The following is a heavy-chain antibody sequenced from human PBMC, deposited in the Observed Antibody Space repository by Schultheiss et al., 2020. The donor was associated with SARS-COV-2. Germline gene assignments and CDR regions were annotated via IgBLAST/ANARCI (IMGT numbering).Heavy chain of an antibody. CDR3: ARGLRYFDWLSPFDY. CDR1: GYTFTGYY. V-gene: IGHV1-2*06. D-gene: IGHD3-9*01. CDR2: INPNSGGT. J-gene: IGHJ4*02. Sequence: ASVKVSCKASGYTFTGYYMHWVRQAPGQGLEWMGRINPNSGGTNYAQKFQGRVTMTRDTSISTAYMELSRLTSDDTAVYYCARGLRYFDWLSPFDYWGQGTLVTVSS.